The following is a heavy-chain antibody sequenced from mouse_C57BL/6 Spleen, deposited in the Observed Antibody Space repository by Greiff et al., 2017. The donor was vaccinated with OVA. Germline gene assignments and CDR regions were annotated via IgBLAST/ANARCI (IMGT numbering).Heavy chain of an antibody. CDR1: GYSITSGYD. CDR2: ISYSGST. V-gene: IGHV3-1*01. D-gene: IGHD2-4*01. CDR3: ARADYGSAWFAY. Sequence: EVKLMESGPGMVKPSQSLSLTCTVTGYSITSGYDWHWIRHFPGNKLEWMGYISYSGSTNYNPSLKSRISITHDTSKNHFFLKLNSVTTEDTATYYCARADYGSAWFAYWGQGTLVTVSA. J-gene: IGHJ3*01.